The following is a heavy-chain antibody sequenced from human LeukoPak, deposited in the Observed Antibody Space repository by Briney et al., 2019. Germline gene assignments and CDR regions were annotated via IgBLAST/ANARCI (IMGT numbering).Heavy chain of an antibody. D-gene: IGHD1-26*01. Sequence: GGSLRLSCAASGFTFSSYAMSWVRQAPGKGLEWVSAISGSGGSTYYADSVKGRFTIYRDNSKNTLYLQMNSLRAEDTAVYYCANIVGARRTDYWGQGTLVTVSS. CDR3: ANIVGARRTDY. CDR2: ISGSGGST. J-gene: IGHJ4*02. CDR1: GFTFSSYA. V-gene: IGHV3-23*01.